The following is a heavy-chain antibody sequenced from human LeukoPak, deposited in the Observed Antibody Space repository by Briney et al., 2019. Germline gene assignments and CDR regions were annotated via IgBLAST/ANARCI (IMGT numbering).Heavy chain of an antibody. J-gene: IGHJ5*02. D-gene: IGHD3-3*01. V-gene: IGHV3-23*01. CDR1: GFTFSSFG. Sequence: GSLRLSCAASGFTFSSFGMSWVRQAPGKGLEWVSAISGSGGYAYYADSVKGRFTISRDNSKNTLYLQMNSLRAEDTAVYYCVRGMYYDFWSGYFVEEPGRNNCFDPCGQGTLVTVSS. CDR2: ISGSGGYA. CDR3: VRGMYYDFWSGYFVEEPGRNNCFDP.